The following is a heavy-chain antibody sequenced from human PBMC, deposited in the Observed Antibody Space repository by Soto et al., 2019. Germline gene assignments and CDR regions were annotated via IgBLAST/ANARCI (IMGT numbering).Heavy chain of an antibody. CDR3: ARRYGGTFDY. D-gene: IGHD2-15*01. CDR2: IYYSGST. J-gene: IGHJ4*02. V-gene: IGHV4-59*08. Sequence: SETLSLTCTVSGGSISSYYWSWIRQPPGKGLEWIEYIYYSGSTNYNPSLKSRVTISVDTSKNQFSLKLSSVTAADTAVYYCARRYGGTFDYWGQXTLVTVS. CDR1: GGSISSYY.